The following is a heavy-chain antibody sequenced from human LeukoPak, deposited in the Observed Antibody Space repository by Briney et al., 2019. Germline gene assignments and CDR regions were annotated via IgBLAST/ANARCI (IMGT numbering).Heavy chain of an antibody. J-gene: IGHJ4*02. V-gene: IGHV1-3*01. CDR1: GYNFITYA. CDR2: INVGNGDT. CDR3: ARKNYGDRHPYDY. Sequence: PGASVTVSCKAPGYNFITYAMHWVRQAPGQGLEWMGYINVGNGDTKYSQKFQGRVTFTRDTSASIAYMELSSLTSEDTAIYYCARKNYGDRHPYDYWGQGTLVTVSS. D-gene: IGHD2-21*02.